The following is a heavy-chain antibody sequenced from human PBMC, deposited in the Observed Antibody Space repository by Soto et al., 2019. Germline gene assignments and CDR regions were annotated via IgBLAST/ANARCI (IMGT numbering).Heavy chain of an antibody. CDR1: GGSISSGGYY. CDR2: IYYSGST. CDR3: ARTSCSGGSCYKSDY. D-gene: IGHD2-15*01. J-gene: IGHJ4*02. V-gene: IGHV4-31*03. Sequence: QVQLQESGPGLVKPSQTLSLTCTVSGGSISSGGYYWSWIRQHPGKGLEWIGYIYYSGSTYYNPSLKSRVTIPVDTSKNQFSLKLSSVTAADTAVYYCARTSCSGGSCYKSDYWGQGTLVTVSS.